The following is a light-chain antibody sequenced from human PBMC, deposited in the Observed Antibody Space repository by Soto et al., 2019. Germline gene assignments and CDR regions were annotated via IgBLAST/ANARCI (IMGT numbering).Light chain of an antibody. V-gene: IGKV1-33*01. CDR3: QQYDNLPIT. CDR2: DAS. CDR1: QSINNW. Sequence: DIQRTHSPSTLSSSLGVRXXXXXRANQSINNWLAWYQQKPGKAPKLLIYDASNLETGVPSRFSGSGSGTDFTFTISSLQPEDIATYYCQQYDNLPITFGQGTRLE. J-gene: IGKJ5*01.